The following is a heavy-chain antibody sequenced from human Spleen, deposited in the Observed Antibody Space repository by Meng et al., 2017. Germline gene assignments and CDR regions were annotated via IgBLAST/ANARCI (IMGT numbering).Heavy chain of an antibody. CDR3: TTDLPFTEGGVITT. D-gene: IGHD3-16*02. CDR2: IKRNSDGGTI. CDR1: GLSFTDAW. J-gene: IGHJ5*02. V-gene: IGHV3-15*01. Sequence: GESLKISCVASGLSFTDAWMSWVRQAPGKGLEWVGRIKRNSDGGTIDYAAPVKGRFSISRDDPENTLYLQMNSLKIEDTAVYYCTTDLPFTEGGVITTWGQGTLVTVSS.